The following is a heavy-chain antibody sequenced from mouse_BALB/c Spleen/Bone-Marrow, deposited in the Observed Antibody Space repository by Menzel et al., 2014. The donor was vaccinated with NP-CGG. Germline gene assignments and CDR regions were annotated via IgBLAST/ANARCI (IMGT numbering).Heavy chain of an antibody. CDR2: INPSTGYT. J-gene: IGHJ2*01. Sequence: QVQLQQQSGAELAKPGASVKMSCKASGYTFTNYCMHWVKQRPGQGLEWIGYINPSTGYTEYNQKFKDKATLTADKSSSTAYMQLSSLTSEDSAVYYCARIYYYGRDYWGQGTTLTVSS. V-gene: IGHV1-7*01. CDR1: GYTFTNYC. D-gene: IGHD1-1*01. CDR3: ARIYYYGRDY.